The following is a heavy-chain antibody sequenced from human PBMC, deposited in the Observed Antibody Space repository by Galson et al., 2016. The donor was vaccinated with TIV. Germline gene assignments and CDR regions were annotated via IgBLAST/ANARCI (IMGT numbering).Heavy chain of an antibody. V-gene: IGHV3-30*02. J-gene: IGHJ1*01. Sequence: SLRLSCAASGFTFSAFGMHWVRQSPGMGLGWVGFTPYDGNDKYIADSLKGRFTISRDNAKNTLYLQMSDLRPADTAIYYCAKVADHREYSDGRPDYWGQGTLVTVSS. D-gene: IGHD5-18*01. CDR1: GFTFSAFG. CDR2: TPYDGNDK. CDR3: AKVADHREYSDGRPDY.